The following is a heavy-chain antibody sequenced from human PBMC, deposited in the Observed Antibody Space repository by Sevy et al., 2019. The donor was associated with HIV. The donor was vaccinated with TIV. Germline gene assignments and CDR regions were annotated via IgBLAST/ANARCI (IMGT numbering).Heavy chain of an antibody. D-gene: IGHD3-10*01. CDR1: GGTFSSYA. J-gene: IGHJ4*02. Sequence: ASVKVSCKASGGTFSSYAISWVRQATGRGLEWMGVIIPIFGAANYAQNFQARVTITADESTSTVYMELSSLRSEDTAVYYCAIALYGSGSYYNLGYWGQGTLVTVSS. V-gene: IGHV1-69*13. CDR2: IIPIFGAA. CDR3: AIALYGSGSYYNLGY.